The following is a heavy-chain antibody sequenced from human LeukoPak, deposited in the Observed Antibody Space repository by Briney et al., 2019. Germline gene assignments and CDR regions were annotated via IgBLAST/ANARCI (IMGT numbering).Heavy chain of an antibody. CDR1: GYTFTTYA. D-gene: IGHD6-13*01. CDR3: ARDPIGSRWPYYFDY. CDR2: INAGNGNT. J-gene: IGHJ4*02. V-gene: IGHV1-3*01. Sequence: ASVKVSCKASGYTFTTYAMHWVRQAPGQRLEWMGWINAGNGNTKYSQKFRARVTITRDTSASTAYMELNSLRSEDTAVYYCARDPIGSRWPYYFDYWGQGTLVTVSS.